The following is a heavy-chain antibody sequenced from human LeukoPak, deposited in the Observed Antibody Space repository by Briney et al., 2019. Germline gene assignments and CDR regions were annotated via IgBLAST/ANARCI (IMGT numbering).Heavy chain of an antibody. J-gene: IGHJ6*03. CDR2: IYNSVST. D-gene: IGHD1-26*01. Sequence: SETLSLTCTVSGGSISSYYWSWIRQPPGKGLEWIGYIYNSVSTNYNPSHKSRVTISVDTSKNQFSLRLSSVTAADTAVYYCARGAGRGYFYMDVWGKGTTVTVSS. V-gene: IGHV4-59*01. CDR1: GGSISSYY. CDR3: ARGAGRGYFYMDV.